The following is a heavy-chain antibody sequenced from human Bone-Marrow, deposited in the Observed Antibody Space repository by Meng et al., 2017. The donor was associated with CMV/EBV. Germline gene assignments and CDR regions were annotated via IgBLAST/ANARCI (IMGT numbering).Heavy chain of an antibody. CDR1: GGTFSSYA. D-gene: IGHD6-6*01. V-gene: IGHV1-69*05. CDR2: IIPIFGTA. Sequence: SVKVSCKASGGTFSSYAISWVRQAPGQGLEWMGGIIPIFGTANYAQKFQGRVTITTDESTSTAYMELSSLRSEDTAVYYCASASRTQLRTSSSPSFDYWGQGNLVTVSS. CDR3: ASASRTQLRTSSSPSFDY. J-gene: IGHJ4*02.